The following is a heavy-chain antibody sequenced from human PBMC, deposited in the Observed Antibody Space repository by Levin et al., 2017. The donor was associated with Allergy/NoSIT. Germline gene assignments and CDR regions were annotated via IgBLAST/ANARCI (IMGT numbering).Heavy chain of an antibody. D-gene: IGHD3-10*01. V-gene: IGHV3-7*01. Sequence: GGSLRLSCAASGFIFSNYWMTWVRQAPGKGLEWLANIKQDGSEKHYVDFVKGRFTISRDNAKNSVYLQMNSLRVEDTAVYYCARIGYGSGSLDYWGQGTPVAVSS. J-gene: IGHJ4*02. CDR3: ARIGYGSGSLDY. CDR2: IKQDGSEK. CDR1: GFIFSNYW.